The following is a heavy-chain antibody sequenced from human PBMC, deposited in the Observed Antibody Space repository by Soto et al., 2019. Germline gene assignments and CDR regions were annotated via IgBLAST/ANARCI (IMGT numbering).Heavy chain of an antibody. CDR1: GYTFTSYG. D-gene: IGHD3-3*01. V-gene: IGHV1-18*01. CDR3: ARSPDFWSGYYGGSGYFDY. CDR2: ISAYNGNT. J-gene: IGHJ4*02. Sequence: GASVKVSCKASGYTFTSYGISWVRQAPGQGIEWMGWISAYNGNTNYAQKLQGRVTMTTDTSTSTAYMELRSLRSDDTAVYYCARSPDFWSGYYGGSGYFDYWGQGTLVTVSS.